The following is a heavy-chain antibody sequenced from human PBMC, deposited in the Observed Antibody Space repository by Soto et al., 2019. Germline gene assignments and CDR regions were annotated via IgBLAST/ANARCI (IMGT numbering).Heavy chain of an antibody. Sequence: LLESGPGLVKPSETLSLTCTVSGGSISSSSYYWGWIRQPPGKGLEWIGSIYYSGSTYYNPSLKSRVTISVDTSKNQLSLKLISVTAADAAVYYCARQPYYDYVWGSYRAYNWFDPWGQGTLVTVSS. CDR2: IYYSGST. D-gene: IGHD3-16*02. V-gene: IGHV4-39*01. CDR1: GGSISSSSYY. J-gene: IGHJ5*02. CDR3: ARQPYYDYVWGSYRAYNWFDP.